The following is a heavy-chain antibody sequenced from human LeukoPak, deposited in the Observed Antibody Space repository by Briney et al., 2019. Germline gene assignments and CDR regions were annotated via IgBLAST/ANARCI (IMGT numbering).Heavy chain of an antibody. V-gene: IGHV3-30*18. CDR3: AKPTTGTTSYFFDY. J-gene: IGHJ4*02. CDR1: GFSFNHYG. Sequence: PGGSLRLSCAASGFSFNHYGMHWFRQAPGKGLEWVASISYHTTDKFYADSVKGRFTISRDNSLDTLYLQMNSLRVEDTAIYYCAKPTTGTTSYFFDYWGQGTLVTVSS. D-gene: IGHD4-17*01. CDR2: ISYHTTDK.